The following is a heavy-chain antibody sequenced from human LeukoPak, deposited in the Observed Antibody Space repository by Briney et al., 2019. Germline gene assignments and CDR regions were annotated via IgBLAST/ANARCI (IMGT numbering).Heavy chain of an antibody. D-gene: IGHD1-1*01. CDR1: GYSTSSGYY. CDR3: ARGLGTYYYYYYMDV. J-gene: IGHJ6*03. CDR2: IYHSGST. Sequence: SETLSLTCTVSGYSTSSGYYWGWIRQPPGKGLEWIGSIYHSGSTYYNPSLKSRVTISVDTSKNQFSLKLSSVTAADTAVYYCARGLGTYYYYYYMDVWGKGTTVTVSS. V-gene: IGHV4-38-2*02.